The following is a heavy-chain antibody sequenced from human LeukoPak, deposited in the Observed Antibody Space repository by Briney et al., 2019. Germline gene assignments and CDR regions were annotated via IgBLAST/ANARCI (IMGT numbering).Heavy chain of an antibody. V-gene: IGHV3-23*01. CDR1: GCTFSSYA. D-gene: IGHD2-15*01. J-gene: IGHJ1*01. CDR2: ISGSGGST. Sequence: GGSLRLSCAASGCTFSSYAMSRVRQAPGKGLEWVSAISGSGGSTYYADSVKGRFTISRDNSKNTLYLQMNSLRAEDTAVYYCAKSAGYCSGGSCHSEYFQHWGQGTLVTVSS. CDR3: AKSAGYCSGGSCHSEYFQH.